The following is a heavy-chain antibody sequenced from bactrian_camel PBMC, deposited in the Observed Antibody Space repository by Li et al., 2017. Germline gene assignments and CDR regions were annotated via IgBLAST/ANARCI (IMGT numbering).Heavy chain of an antibody. D-gene: IGHD3*01. CDR1: DYELDNYC. Sequence: VQLVESGGGVVETGGSLRLLCTVSDYELDNYCVGWFRDQVGNKREGVAADYTGGGRLYYSDPVKGRFTISQDNAKNMVYLQVNSLKAEDTAMYYCVAGWSFGVGTLLRRHVNYWGQGTQVTVS. CDR2: DYTGGGRL. CDR3: VAGWSFGVGTLLRRHVNY. V-gene: IGHV3S1*01. J-gene: IGHJ4*01.